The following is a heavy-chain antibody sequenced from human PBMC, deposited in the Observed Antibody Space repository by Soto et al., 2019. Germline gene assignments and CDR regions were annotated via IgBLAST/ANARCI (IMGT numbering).Heavy chain of an antibody. V-gene: IGHV3-11*01. CDR1: GFTFSDYY. D-gene: IGHD3-22*01. CDR2: ISTSGSTI. CDR3: AKGDYYDSSGSDY. J-gene: IGHJ4*02. Sequence: GGSLRLSCAASGFTFSDYYMSWIRQAPGKGLEWVSYISTSGSTINYADSVKGRFTISRDNSKNTLYLQMNNLRAEETAVYYCAKGDYYDSSGSDYWGQGALVTVSS.